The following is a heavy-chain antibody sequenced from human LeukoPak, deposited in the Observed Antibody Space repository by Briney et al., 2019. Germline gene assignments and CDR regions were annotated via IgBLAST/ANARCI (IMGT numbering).Heavy chain of an antibody. CDR1: GFTFSNYA. D-gene: IGHD5-12*01. J-gene: IGHJ4*02. Sequence: GGSLRLSCAASGFTFSNYAMSWVRQAPGKGLEWVSGSGTSGSTYYADSVKGRFTISRDNSKDTLYLQMNSLRAEDTAVYHCTKDGRYRLSYFDYWGQGTLVTVSS. CDR2: SGTSGST. V-gene: IGHV3-23*01. CDR3: TKDGRYRLSYFDY.